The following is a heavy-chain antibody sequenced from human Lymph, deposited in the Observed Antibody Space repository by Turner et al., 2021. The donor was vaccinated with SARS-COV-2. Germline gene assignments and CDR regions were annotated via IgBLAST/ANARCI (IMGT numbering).Heavy chain of an antibody. J-gene: IGHJ3*02. V-gene: IGHV1-69*10. CDR2: SIPILGIA. CDR3: ARRHSGNYDAFDI. D-gene: IGHD1-26*01. CDR1: GGTFSTYV. Sequence: QVQLVQSGAEVKKPGSSVKVSCKASGGTFSTYVISWVRQAPGQGLEWMGGSIPILGIANYAQKFQGRVTITAYKSTSTADMELSSLRSEDTAVYHCARRHSGNYDAFDIWGQGTMVTVSS.